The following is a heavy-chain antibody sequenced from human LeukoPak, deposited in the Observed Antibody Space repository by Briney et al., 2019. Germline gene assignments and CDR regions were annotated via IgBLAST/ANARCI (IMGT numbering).Heavy chain of an antibody. J-gene: IGHJ6*03. Sequence: AARYLRLSCTASGFIFGDYAMRWVRQAPGKGLEWVGFIGSKAYGGTTEYAASVKGRFTISRDDSKSIAYLQMNSLKTEDTAVYYCTRVGIAVAATGYYYMDVWGKGTTVTVSS. CDR3: TRVGIAVAATGYYYMDV. D-gene: IGHD6-19*01. V-gene: IGHV3-49*04. CDR1: GFIFGDYA. CDR2: IGSKAYGGTT.